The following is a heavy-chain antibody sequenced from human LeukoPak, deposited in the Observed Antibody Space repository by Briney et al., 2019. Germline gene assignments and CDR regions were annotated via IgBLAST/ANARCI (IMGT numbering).Heavy chain of an antibody. CDR3: ARRSYYDSSGIFDY. J-gene: IGHJ4*02. Sequence: PSETLSLTCAVYGGSFSGYYWSWIRQPPGKGLEWIGEINHSGSTNYNPSLKSRVTISVDTSKNQFSLKLSSVTAADTAVYYCARRSYYDSSGIFDYWGQGTLVTVSS. V-gene: IGHV4-34*01. CDR1: GGSFSGYY. CDR2: INHSGST. D-gene: IGHD3-22*01.